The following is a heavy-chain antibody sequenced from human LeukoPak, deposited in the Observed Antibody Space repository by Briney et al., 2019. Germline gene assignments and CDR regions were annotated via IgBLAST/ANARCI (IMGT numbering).Heavy chain of an antibody. J-gene: IGHJ5*02. CDR2: IYSSGRT. CDR3: ARHERKRITMVRGVPNWFDP. V-gene: IGHV4-59*08. Sequence: SETLSLTCSVSGGSISSYYWSWIRQPPGKGLEWIGYIYSSGRTTYNPSLKSRVTISVDTSKNQFSLKLSSVTAADTAVYYCARHERKRITMVRGVPNWFDPWGQGTLVTVSS. CDR1: GGSISSYY. D-gene: IGHD3-10*01.